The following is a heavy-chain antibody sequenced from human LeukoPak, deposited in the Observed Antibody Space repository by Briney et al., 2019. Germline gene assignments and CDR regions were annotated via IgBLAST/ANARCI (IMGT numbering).Heavy chain of an antibody. V-gene: IGHV3-11*01. J-gene: IGHJ6*02. D-gene: IGHD3-22*01. Sequence: PGGSLRRSCAASGFTFSDYYMSWIRQAPGKGLEWVSYISSSGSTIYYADSVKGRFTISRDNAKNSLYLQMNSLRAEDTAVYYCARDWGYYYDSSGYTYYYYYGMDVWGQGTTVTVSS. CDR2: ISSSGSTI. CDR1: GFTFSDYY. CDR3: ARDWGYYYDSSGYTYYYYYGMDV.